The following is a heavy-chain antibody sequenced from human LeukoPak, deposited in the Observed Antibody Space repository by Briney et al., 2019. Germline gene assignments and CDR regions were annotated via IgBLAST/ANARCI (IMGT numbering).Heavy chain of an antibody. CDR3: AREHRADNAFDI. CDR2: IIPIFGTA. Sequence: SVKVSCKASGYTFTSYDINWVRQATGQGLEWMGGIIPIFGTANYAQKFQGRVTITTDESTSTAYMELSSLRSEDTAVYYCAREHRADNAFDIWGQGTMVTVSS. CDR1: GYTFTSYD. J-gene: IGHJ3*02. V-gene: IGHV1-69*05. D-gene: IGHD1-14*01.